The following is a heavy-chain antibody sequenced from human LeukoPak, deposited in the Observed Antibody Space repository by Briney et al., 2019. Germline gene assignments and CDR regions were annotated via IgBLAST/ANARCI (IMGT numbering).Heavy chain of an antibody. CDR3: ARRAGDYSHPYDY. V-gene: IGHV3-53*01. CDR1: GFSFSSYS. J-gene: IGHJ4*02. D-gene: IGHD3-22*01. CDR2: IYSGGNT. Sequence: GGSLRLSCAASGFSFSSYSMSWVRQAPVKGLEWVSFIYSGGNTYYADSVKGRFTISRDNSKNTVHLQMNSLRAEDTAMYYCARRAGDYSHPYDYWGQGTLVTVSS.